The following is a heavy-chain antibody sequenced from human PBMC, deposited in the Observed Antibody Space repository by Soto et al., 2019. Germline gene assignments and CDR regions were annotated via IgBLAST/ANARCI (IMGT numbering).Heavy chain of an antibody. Sequence: GGSLRLSCAATGFTFSVYAMTWVRQAPGKGLEWVSAVTANGGSTYSADSVKGRFTISRDNSKNTLFLQMNSLRAEDTAVYYCAXLGVGDWANYYYYGMDVWGQGTTVTVSS. CDR2: VTANGGST. D-gene: IGHD2-21*02. CDR1: GFTFSVYA. J-gene: IGHJ6*02. CDR3: AXLGVGDWANYYYYGMDV. V-gene: IGHV3-23*01.